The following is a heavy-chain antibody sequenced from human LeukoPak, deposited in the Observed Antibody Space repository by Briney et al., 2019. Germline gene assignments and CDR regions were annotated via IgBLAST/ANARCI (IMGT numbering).Heavy chain of an antibody. V-gene: IGHV3-21*01. Sequence: GGSLRLSCAASGFTFSSYSMNWVRQAPGKGLEWVPSISSSSSYIYYADSVKGRFTISRDNAKNSLYLQMNSLRAEDTAVYYCARDLGGDYFDYWGQGTLVTVSS. CDR2: ISSSSSYI. CDR1: GFTFSSYS. J-gene: IGHJ4*02. CDR3: ARDLGGDYFDY. D-gene: IGHD1-26*01.